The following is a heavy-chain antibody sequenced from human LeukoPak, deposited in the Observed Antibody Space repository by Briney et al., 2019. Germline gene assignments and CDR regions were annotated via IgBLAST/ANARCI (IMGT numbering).Heavy chain of an antibody. V-gene: IGHV3-13*01. D-gene: IGHD6-19*01. CDR2: IGATGDT. CDR1: GFTFSSYG. Sequence: GGSLRLSCAASGFTFSSYGMHWVRQATRKGLEWVSPIGATGDTYYPGSVKGRFTISRENAKNSLYLQMNSLRAEDTAVYYCARGVRIAVAGNIDYWGQGTLVTVSS. J-gene: IGHJ4*02. CDR3: ARGVRIAVAGNIDY.